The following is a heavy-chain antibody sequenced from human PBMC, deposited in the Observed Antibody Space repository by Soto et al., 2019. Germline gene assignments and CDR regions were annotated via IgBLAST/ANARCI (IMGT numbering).Heavy chain of an antibody. CDR3: ARVWGGAFDF. CDR1: GGSISSGGYF. J-gene: IGHJ3*01. CDR2: IYHSGST. V-gene: IGHV4-30-2*01. D-gene: IGHD3-10*01. Sequence: SETLSLTCAVSGGSISSGGYFWSWIRQPPGKGLEWIGYIYHSGSTYYNPSLKSRVTISVDRSKNQFSLKLSSVTAADTAVYYCARVWGGAFDFWGQGTMVT.